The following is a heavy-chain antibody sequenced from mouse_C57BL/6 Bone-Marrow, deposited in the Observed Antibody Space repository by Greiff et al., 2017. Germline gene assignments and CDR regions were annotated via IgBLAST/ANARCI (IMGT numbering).Heavy chain of an antibody. CDR1: GYSFTDYN. CDR2: INPNYGTT. D-gene: IGHD1-1*01. CDR3: ARKGGYGSSYGWFAY. Sequence: EVKLVESGPELVKPGASVKISCKASGYSFTDYNMNWVKQSNGKSLEWIGVINPNYGTTSYNQKFKGKATLTVDQSSSTAYMQLNSLTSEDSAVXYCARKGGYGSSYGWFAYWGQGTLVTVSA. V-gene: IGHV1-39*01. J-gene: IGHJ3*01.